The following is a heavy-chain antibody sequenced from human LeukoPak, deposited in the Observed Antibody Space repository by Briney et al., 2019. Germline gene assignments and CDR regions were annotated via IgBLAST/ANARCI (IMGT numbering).Heavy chain of an antibody. CDR2: INHSGST. CDR1: GGSFSVYY. V-gene: IGHV4-34*01. CDR3: ARKTPHYDFWSGYYTPSGFDY. Sequence: PSETLSLTCAVYGGSFSVYYWSWIRQPPGKGLEWIGEINHSGSTNYNPSLKSRVTISVDTSKNQFSLKLTSVTAADTAVYYCARKTPHYDFWSGYYTPSGFDYWGQGTLVTVSS. J-gene: IGHJ4*02. D-gene: IGHD3-3*01.